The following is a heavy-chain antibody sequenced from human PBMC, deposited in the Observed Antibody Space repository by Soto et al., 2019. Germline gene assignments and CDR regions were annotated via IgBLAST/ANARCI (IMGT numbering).Heavy chain of an antibody. Sequence: ESGGGLVQPGRSLRLSCAASGFTFDDYAMHWFRQAPGKGLEWVSGISWNSGSIGYADSVKGRFTISRDNAKNSLYLQMTSLRAEDTDLYYCEKVETTVTYDRYFDLWGRGTLVPVSS. V-gene: IGHV3-9*01. CDR2: ISWNSGSI. J-gene: IGHJ2*01. CDR1: GFTFDDYA. D-gene: IGHD4-17*01. CDR3: EKVETTVTYDRYFDL.